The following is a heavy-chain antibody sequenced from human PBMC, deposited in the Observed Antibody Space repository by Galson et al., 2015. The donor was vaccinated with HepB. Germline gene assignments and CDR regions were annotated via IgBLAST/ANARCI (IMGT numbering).Heavy chain of an antibody. V-gene: IGHV1-46*01. CDR1: GYTFTSYY. Sequence: SVKVSCKSSGYTFTSYYMHWLRQAPGQGLEWMGIINPSGGSTSYAQKFQGIVPMTMDTSTSTVYMELSSLRSEDTAVYYCARDRIPRLKYGAGYWGQGTLVTVSS. CDR3: ARDRIPRLKYGAGY. J-gene: IGHJ4*02. CDR2: INPSGGST. D-gene: IGHD3-16*01.